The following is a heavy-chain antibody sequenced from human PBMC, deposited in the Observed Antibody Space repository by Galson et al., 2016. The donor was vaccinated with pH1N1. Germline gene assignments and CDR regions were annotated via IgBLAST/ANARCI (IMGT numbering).Heavy chain of an antibody. J-gene: IGHJ6*03. CDR1: GYTLTNYA. V-gene: IGHV7-4-1*02. CDR3: AGDPSTALYNHYYMDV. CDR2: INTNTGNP. Sequence: SVKVSCKASGYTLTNYAMNWVRQAPGQGLEYIGFINTNTGNPTYAQGFTGRFVFSLDASVNTAYLQISSLKAEDTAVYYCAGDPSTALYNHYYMDVWGKGTTVTVSS.